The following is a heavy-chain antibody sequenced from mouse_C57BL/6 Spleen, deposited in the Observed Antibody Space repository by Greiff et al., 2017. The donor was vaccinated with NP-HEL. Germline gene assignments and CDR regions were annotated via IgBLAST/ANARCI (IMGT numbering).Heavy chain of an antibody. D-gene: IGHD2-10*01. CDR2: ISSGSSTI. J-gene: IGHJ3*01. CDR3: ARPFYGGTWFAY. V-gene: IGHV5-17*01. Sequence: EVKLMESGGGLVKPGGSLKLSCAASGFTFSDYGMHWVRQAPEKGLEWVAYISSGSSTIYYADTVKGRFTISRDNAKNTLFLQMTSLRSEDTAMYYCARPFYGGTWFAYWGQGTLVTVSA. CDR1: GFTFSDYG.